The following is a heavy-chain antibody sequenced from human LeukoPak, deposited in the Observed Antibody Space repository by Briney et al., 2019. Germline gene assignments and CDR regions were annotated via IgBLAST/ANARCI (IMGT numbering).Heavy chain of an antibody. CDR1: GYTFTSYY. CDR2: INPSGGST. J-gene: IGHJ4*02. D-gene: IGHD1-26*01. V-gene: IGHV1-46*01. Sequence: GASVKVSCKASGYTFTSYYMHWVRQAPGQGLEWRGLINPSGGSTSYAQKFQGRVTMTRDTSTSTVYMELSSLRSEDTAVYYCITDLRGSINRGPTAYWGQGTLVTVSS. CDR3: ITDLRGSINRGPTAY.